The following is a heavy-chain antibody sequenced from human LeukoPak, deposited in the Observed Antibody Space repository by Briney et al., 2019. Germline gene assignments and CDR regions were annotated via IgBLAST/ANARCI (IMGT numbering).Heavy chain of an antibody. J-gene: IGHJ6*02. Sequence: TGGSLRLSCAASGFTFSSYAMSWVRQAPGKGLEWVSAISGSGGSTYYADSVKGRFTISRDNSKNTLYLQMNSLRAEDTAVYYCAKYGSGGYCSGGSCYSVDYYYYYGMDVWGQGTTVTVSS. CDR1: GFTFSSYA. D-gene: IGHD2-15*01. CDR2: ISGSGGST. V-gene: IGHV3-23*01. CDR3: AKYGSGGYCSGGSCYSVDYYYYYGMDV.